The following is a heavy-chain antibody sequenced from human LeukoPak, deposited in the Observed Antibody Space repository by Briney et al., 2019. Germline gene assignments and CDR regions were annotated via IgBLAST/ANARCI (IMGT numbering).Heavy chain of an antibody. CDR2: INSDGSST. V-gene: IGHV3-74*01. J-gene: IGHJ6*03. CDR1: GFTFSSYW. Sequence: GGSLRLSCAASGFTFSSYWMHWVRQAPGKGLVWVSRINSDGSSTSYADSVKGRFTISRDNAKNTLYLQMNSLRAEDTAVYYCARDEAYRVGASTSYYYYYYMDVWGKGTTVTVSS. CDR3: ARDEAYRVGASTSYYYYYYMDV. D-gene: IGHD1-26*01.